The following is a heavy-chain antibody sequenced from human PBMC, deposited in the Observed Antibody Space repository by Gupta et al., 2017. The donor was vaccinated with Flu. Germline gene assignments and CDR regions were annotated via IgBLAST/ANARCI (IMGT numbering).Heavy chain of an antibody. Sequence: EVQLLESGGGLVQPGGSLRLSCAASGFTFSSFAMRWVRQAPVKGLEWVSAITASGGGTYYADSVKGRFTISRDNSKNTLYLQMNSLRAEDTAVYYCAKDPGGYSHATWGQGTLVTVSS. CDR2: ITASGGGT. V-gene: IGHV3-23*01. CDR3: AKDPGGYSHAT. CDR1: GFTFSSFA. D-gene: IGHD5-18*01. J-gene: IGHJ4*02.